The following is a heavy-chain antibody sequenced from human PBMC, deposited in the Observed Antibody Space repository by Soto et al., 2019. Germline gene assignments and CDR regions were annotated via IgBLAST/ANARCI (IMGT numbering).Heavy chain of an antibody. CDR2: IYNSGTT. V-gene: IGHV4-31*11. CDR1: GGSISSGGYY. J-gene: IGHJ5*02. CDR3: ARDPAP. Sequence: TLSLTCAVSGGSISSGGYYWSWIRQHPGKGLEWIGYIYNSGTTYYNPSLKSRVTISVDTSKNQFSLKLTSVTAADTAVYNCARDPAPWGQGTLVTVSS.